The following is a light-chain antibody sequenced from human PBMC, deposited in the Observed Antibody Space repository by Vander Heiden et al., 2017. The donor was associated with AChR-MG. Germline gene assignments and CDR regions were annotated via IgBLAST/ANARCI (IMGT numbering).Light chain of an antibody. CDR3: QHDKNWHS. CDR1: QSVGST. V-gene: IGKV3-15*01. J-gene: IGKJ4*01. Sequence: IVMTQSPATLSVSPGESATLSCRASQSVGSTLAWYQQKPGQAPRLLIYEASTRANGIPDRFSGSGYETEFTLTISSLQSEDFAIYYWQHDKNWHSFGGGTKVEIK. CDR2: EAS.